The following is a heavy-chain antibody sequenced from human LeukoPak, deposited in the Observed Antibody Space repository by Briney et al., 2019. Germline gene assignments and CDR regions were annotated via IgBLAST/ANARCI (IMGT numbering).Heavy chain of an antibody. D-gene: IGHD3-3*01. CDR1: GGSFSGYY. V-gene: IGHV4-34*01. Sequence: SETLSLTCAVYGGSFSGYYWSWIRQPPGKGLGWIGEINHSGSTNYNPSLKSRVTISVDTSKNQFSLKLSSVTAADTAVYYCARGGVITIFGVVRRRAFDIWGQGTMVTVSS. J-gene: IGHJ3*02. CDR3: ARGGVITIFGVVRRRAFDI. CDR2: INHSGST.